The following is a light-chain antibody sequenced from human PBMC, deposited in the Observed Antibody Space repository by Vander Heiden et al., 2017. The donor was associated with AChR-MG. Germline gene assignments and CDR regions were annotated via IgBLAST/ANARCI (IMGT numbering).Light chain of an antibody. CDR2: GAS. CDR1: QSVSSS. CDR3: QQYSTWPLLT. V-gene: IGKV3-15*01. J-gene: IGKJ4*01. Sequence: EIVMTQSPATLSVSPGERATLSCRASQSVSSSLAWYQQKAGQAPRLLIYGASTRATGVPARFSGSGSGTEFTLTISSLQSEDFAIYYCQQYSTWPLLTFGGGTKVEIQ.